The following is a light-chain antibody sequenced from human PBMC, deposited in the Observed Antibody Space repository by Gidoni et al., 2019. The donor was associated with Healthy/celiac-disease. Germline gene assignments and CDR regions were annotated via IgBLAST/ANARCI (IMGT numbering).Light chain of an antibody. CDR3: QQYNSYSPIT. Sequence: DIQMTPSPSTLSASVGDRVTITCRASQRISSWLAWYQQKPGKAPKLLIYKASSLESGVPSRFSGSGSGTEFTLTISSLQPDDFATYYCQQYNSYSPITFGPGTKVDIK. J-gene: IGKJ3*01. CDR2: KAS. CDR1: QRISSW. V-gene: IGKV1-5*03.